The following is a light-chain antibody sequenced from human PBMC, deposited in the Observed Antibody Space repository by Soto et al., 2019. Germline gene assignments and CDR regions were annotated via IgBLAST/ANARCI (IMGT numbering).Light chain of an antibody. Sequence: QSVLTQPASVSGSLGQSITIPCTGTSRDVGAYDYVSWYQQYPGKAPKLIIYEVTNRPSGASNRFSGSKSGNTASLTISGLQAEDEADYYCSAYSNFRVFGGGTKLT. CDR2: EVT. CDR3: SAYSNFRV. CDR1: SRDVGAYDY. V-gene: IGLV2-14*01. J-gene: IGLJ3*02.